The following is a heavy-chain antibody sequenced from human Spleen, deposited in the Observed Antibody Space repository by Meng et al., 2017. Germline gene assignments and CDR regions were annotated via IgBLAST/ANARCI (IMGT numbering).Heavy chain of an antibody. CDR1: GGSISSYY. J-gene: IGHJ3*02. V-gene: IGHV3-73*01. CDR2: IGGRRKNYAA. Sequence: ETLSLTCTVSGGSISSYYWSWVRQASGKGLEWVGRIGGRRKNYAAAYAAPVRGRFTISRDDSRNTAYLQMNSLKTEDSAVYYCTIYIRGHIWGQGTRVTVSS. D-gene: IGHD6-19*01. CDR3: TIYIRGHI.